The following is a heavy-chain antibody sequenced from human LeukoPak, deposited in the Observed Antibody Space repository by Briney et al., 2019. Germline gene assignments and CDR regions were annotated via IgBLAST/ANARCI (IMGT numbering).Heavy chain of an antibody. J-gene: IGHJ4*02. CDR3: ARALDDILTGYYPPLPDY. D-gene: IGHD3-9*01. Sequence: PGRSLRLSCAASGFTFSSYAMHWVRQAPGKGLEWVAVISYDGSNKYYADSVRGRFTISRDNSKNTLYLQMNSLRAEDTAVYYCARALDDILTGYYPPLPDYWGQGTLVTVSS. CDR2: ISYDGSNK. V-gene: IGHV3-30*04. CDR1: GFTFSSYA.